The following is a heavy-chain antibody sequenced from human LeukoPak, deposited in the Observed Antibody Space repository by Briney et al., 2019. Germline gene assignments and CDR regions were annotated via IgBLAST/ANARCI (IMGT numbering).Heavy chain of an antibody. CDR1: VYTFTSYD. CDR3: ARVLRGSGSYPFDY. CDR2: MNPNSGNT. D-gene: IGHD3-10*01. J-gene: IGHJ4*02. V-gene: IGHV1-8*01. Sequence: GASVKVSCKASVYTFTSYDINWVRPATGQGLEWMGWMNPNSGNTGYAQKFQGRVTMTRNTSISTAYMELSSLRSEDTAVYYCARVLRGSGSYPFDYWGQGTLVTVSS.